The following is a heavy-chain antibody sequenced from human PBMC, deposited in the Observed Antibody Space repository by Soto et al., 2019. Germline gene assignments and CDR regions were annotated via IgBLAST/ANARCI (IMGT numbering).Heavy chain of an antibody. CDR1: GFTFSSYG. D-gene: IGHD3-3*01. J-gene: IGHJ3*02. CDR2: IWYDGSNK. V-gene: IGHV3-33*01. CDR3: SRDMSDFWSGNDAFDI. Sequence: QVQLVESGGGVVQPGRSLRLSCAASGFTFSSYGMHWVRQAPGKGLEWVAVIWYDGSNKYYADSVKGRFTISRDNSKNTLYLQMNSLIAEYTAMYYCSRDMSDFWSGNDAFDIWGRGTMVTASS.